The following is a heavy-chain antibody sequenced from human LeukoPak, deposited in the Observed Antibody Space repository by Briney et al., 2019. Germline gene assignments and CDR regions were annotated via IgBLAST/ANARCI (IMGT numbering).Heavy chain of an antibody. D-gene: IGHD4/OR15-4a*01. Sequence: PSQTLSLTCTVSGGSISSGDYYWSWIRQPPGKGLEWIGYIYYSGSTYYNPSLKSRVTISVDTSKNQFSLKLSSVTAADTAVYYCARYANSPYYYYAMDVWGQGTTVTVSS. J-gene: IGHJ6*02. V-gene: IGHV4-30-4*01. CDR3: ARYANSPYYYYAMDV. CDR2: IYYSGST. CDR1: GGSISSGDYY.